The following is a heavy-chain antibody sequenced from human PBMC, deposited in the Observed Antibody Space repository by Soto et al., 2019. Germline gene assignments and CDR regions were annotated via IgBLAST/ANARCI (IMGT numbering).Heavy chain of an antibody. CDR1: GGSISSGGYY. CDR2: IYYSGST. D-gene: IGHD5-12*01. J-gene: IGHJ4*02. CDR3: ARCRRPNIVATIQAPSFGY. Sequence: SETLSLTCTVSGGSISSGGYYWTWIRQHPGKGLEWIGYIYYSGSTNYNPSLKSRVTISVDTSKNQFSLKLSSVTAADTAVYYCARCRRPNIVATIQAPSFGYWGQGTLVTVSS. V-gene: IGHV4-61*08.